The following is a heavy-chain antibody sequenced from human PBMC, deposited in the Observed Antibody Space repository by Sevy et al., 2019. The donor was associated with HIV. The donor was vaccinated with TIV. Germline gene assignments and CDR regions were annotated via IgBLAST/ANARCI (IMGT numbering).Heavy chain of an antibody. V-gene: IGHV3-30*04. CDR3: ARAKFLHTFDY. D-gene: IGHD2-21*01. Sequence: GGSLRLSCAASGFTFSSYAMHWVRQTPGKGLEWVAVISYDGSNKYYADSVKGRFTISRDNSKNTLYLQMNSLRAEDTAVYYCARAKFLHTFDYWGQGTLVTVSS. CDR2: ISYDGSNK. J-gene: IGHJ4*02. CDR1: GFTFSSYA.